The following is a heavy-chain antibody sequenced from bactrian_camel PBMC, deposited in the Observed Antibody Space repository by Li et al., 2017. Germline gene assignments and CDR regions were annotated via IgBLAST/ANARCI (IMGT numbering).Heavy chain of an antibody. CDR1: GFPFSTYA. V-gene: IGHV3S40*01. Sequence: VQLVESGGGLVQPGGSLRLSCAASGFPFSTYAMTWVRQAPGKGLEWVSTIDSGGGPASDADWVKGRFAASRDNTKNTMYLQLNNLKTEDTAMYYCTKRHVDGRHPRAHLYWGRGTQVTVS. CDR2: IDSGGGPA. CDR3: TKRHVDGRHPRAHLY. J-gene: IGHJ4*01. D-gene: IGHD6*01.